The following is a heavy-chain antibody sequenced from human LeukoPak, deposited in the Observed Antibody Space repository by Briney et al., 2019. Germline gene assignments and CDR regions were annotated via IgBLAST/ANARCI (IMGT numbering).Heavy chain of an antibody. D-gene: IGHD2/OR15-2a*01. CDR3: ARGNTGPNYFDY. CDR1: GYSISSGYY. Sequence: SETLSLTCTVSGYSISSGYYWGWIRQPSGKGLEWIGSIYHSGSTYYNPSLKSRVTISVDTSKNQFSLKLSSVTAADTAVYYCARGNTGPNYFDYWGQGPRSPSPQ. V-gene: IGHV4-38-2*02. CDR2: IYHSGST. J-gene: IGHJ4*02.